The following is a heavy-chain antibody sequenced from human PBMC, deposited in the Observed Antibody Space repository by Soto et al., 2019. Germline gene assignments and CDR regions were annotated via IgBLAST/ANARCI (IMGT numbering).Heavy chain of an antibody. CDR1: GFTFSSYW. Sequence: EVQLVESGGGLVQPGGSLRLSCAASGFTFSSYWMHWVRQAPGKGLVWVSRINGDGSSTNYADSVRGRFIISRDNAKNTRQLQMNGLRAEDSAVYYCAVNANTNGWFVGDYWGQGNLVTVSS. J-gene: IGHJ4*02. D-gene: IGHD3-10*01. V-gene: IGHV3-74*01. CDR2: INGDGSST. CDR3: AVNANTNGWFVGDY.